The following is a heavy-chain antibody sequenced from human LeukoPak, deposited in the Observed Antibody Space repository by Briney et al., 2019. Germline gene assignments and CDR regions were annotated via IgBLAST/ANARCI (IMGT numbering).Heavy chain of an antibody. CDR3: ARDHDGWIKANFDY. CDR1: GFTFSNAW. D-gene: IGHD5-24*01. J-gene: IGHJ4*02. CDR2: IKSKTDGGTT. V-gene: IGHV3-15*01. Sequence: GGSLRLSCAASGFTFSNAWMSWVRQAPGKGLEWVGRIKSKTDGGTTDYAAPVKGRFTISRDNSKNTLYLQMNSLRAEDTAVYYCARDHDGWIKANFDYWGQGTLVTVSS.